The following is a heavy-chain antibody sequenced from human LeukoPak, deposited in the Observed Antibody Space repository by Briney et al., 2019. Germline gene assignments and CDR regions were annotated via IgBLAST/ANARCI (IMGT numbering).Heavy chain of an antibody. CDR2: FDPEDGET. V-gene: IGHV1-24*01. D-gene: IGHD3-22*01. J-gene: IGHJ4*02. Sequence: ASVKVSCKVSGYTLTELSMHWVRQAPGKGLEWMGGFDPEDGETIYAQKFQGRVTMTEDTSTATAYMELSSLRSEDTAVYYCATVRAYDYDSSGYYDYWGQGTLVTVSS. CDR3: ATVRAYDYDSSGYYDY. CDR1: GYTLTELS.